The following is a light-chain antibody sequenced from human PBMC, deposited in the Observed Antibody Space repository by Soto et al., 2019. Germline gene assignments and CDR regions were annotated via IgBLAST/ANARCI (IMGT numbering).Light chain of an antibody. CDR1: QSVLYSSNNKNY. V-gene: IGKV4-1*01. CDR3: QQYYSTPPYT. Sequence: DLVMTQSPDSLAVSLGERATINCKSSQSVLYSSNNKNYLAWYQQQPGQPPKLLIYWASTRESGVPDRFSGSGSGTDFTLTISSLQAEDVAVYYCQQYYSTPPYTFGQGTKLEIK. J-gene: IGKJ2*01. CDR2: WAS.